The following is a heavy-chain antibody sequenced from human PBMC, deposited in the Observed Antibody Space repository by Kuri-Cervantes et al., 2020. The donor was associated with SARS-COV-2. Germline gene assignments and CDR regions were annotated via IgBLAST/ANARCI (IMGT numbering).Heavy chain of an antibody. V-gene: IGHV3-74*01. J-gene: IGHJ5*02. D-gene: IGHD3-10*01. CDR1: GFTFSDHW. CDR2: INPDGTIT. CDR3: LNTGGGS. Sequence: GESLKISCAASGFTFSDHWVHWVRQGPGKGLVWVARINPDGTITSHADSVKDRFTISRDNAKKTLYVQMNSLRVEDTAMYFCLNTGGGSWGQGILVTVSS.